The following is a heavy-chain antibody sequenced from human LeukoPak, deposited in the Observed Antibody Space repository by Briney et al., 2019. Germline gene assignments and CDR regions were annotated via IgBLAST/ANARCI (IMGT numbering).Heavy chain of an antibody. CDR1: GYTFTSYY. V-gene: IGHV1-46*01. CDR2: INPSGGST. D-gene: IGHD3-22*01. J-gene: IGHJ4*02. Sequence: ASVKVSCKASGYTFTSYYMHWVRQAPGQGLEWMGIINPSGGSTSCAQKFQGRVTMTRDMSTSTVYMELSSLRSEDTAVYYRARVLYYYDSSGYYVADYWGQGTLVTVSS. CDR3: ARVLYYYDSSGYYVADY.